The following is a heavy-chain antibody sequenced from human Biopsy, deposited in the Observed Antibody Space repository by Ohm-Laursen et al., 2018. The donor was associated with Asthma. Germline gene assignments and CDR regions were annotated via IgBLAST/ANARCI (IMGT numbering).Heavy chain of an antibody. CDR2: HDHEEGGT. V-gene: IGHV1-24*01. J-gene: IGHJ4*02. D-gene: IGHD4-17*01. CDR1: GYSLTDLS. CDR3: ASDFPKDYVRYNFQF. Sequence: SVKVSCNIYGYSLTDLSTHWARQAPGQGLEWTGGHDHEEGGTVNARRFQGRVSMTEDTSTDTVYMELSSLSSDDTAVYYCASDFPKDYVRYNFQFWGQGTLVTVSS.